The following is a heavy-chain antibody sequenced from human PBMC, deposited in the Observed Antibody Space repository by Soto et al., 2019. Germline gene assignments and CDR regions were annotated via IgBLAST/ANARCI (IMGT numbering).Heavy chain of an antibody. J-gene: IGHJ4*02. CDR3: ARDLRNYDILTGPPVF. CDR1: GFTFSSYG. D-gene: IGHD3-9*01. V-gene: IGHV3-33*01. CDR2: IWYDGSNK. Sequence: GGSLRLSCSASGFTFSSYGMHWVRQAPGKGLEWVAVIWYDGSNKYYADSVKGRFTISRDNSKNTLYLQMNSLRAEDTAVYYCARDLRNYDILTGPPVFGGQGTLVTVSS.